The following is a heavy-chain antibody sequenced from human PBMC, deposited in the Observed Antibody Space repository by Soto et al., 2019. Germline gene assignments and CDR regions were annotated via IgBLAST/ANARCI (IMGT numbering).Heavy chain of an antibody. V-gene: IGHV4-30-2*01. D-gene: IGHD2-15*01. CDR1: GGSISSGGYS. J-gene: IGHJ6*02. Sequence: PSETLSLTCAVSGGSISSGGYSWSWIRQPPGKGLEWIGYIYHSGITYYNPSLKSRVTISVDRSKNQFSLKLSSVTAADTAVYYCARHLTYCSAGSCYSDFPYYGMDVWGQGTTVTVSS. CDR3: ARHLTYCSAGSCYSDFPYYGMDV. CDR2: IYHSGIT.